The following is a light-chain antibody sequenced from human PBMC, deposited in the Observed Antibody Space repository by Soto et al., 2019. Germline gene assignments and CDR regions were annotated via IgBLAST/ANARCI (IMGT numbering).Light chain of an antibody. CDR3: QQSYSTTWT. CDR1: RDVGSD. V-gene: IGKV1-39*01. Sequence: DIQMTQSPSSLSSSVLEKIIITCRASRDVGSDVSFYQQKPGTAPKLLISAASSLQSGVPSRFGGSGSGTDFTLTISRVQLEDFATYYCQQSYSTTWTFGQGTKVDIK. J-gene: IGKJ1*01. CDR2: AAS.